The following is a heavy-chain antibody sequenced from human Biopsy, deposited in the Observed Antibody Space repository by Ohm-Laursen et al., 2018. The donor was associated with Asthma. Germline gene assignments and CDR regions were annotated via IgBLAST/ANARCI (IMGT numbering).Heavy chain of an antibody. Sequence: SQTLSLTCSVSGYSISVHYWWAWIRQPPGKGLEWIGYIYYSGTTNYNPSLRGRVTISVNTSKNQFSLKLSSVSAADTAVYFCARDSRGAGPDFDSWGQGTLVTVSS. V-gene: IGHV4-59*11. CDR2: IYYSGTT. CDR3: ARDSRGAGPDFDS. D-gene: IGHD6-19*01. J-gene: IGHJ4*02. CDR1: GYSISVHY.